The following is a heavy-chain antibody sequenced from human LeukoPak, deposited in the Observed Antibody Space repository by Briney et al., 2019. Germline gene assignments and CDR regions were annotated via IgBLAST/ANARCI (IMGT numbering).Heavy chain of an antibody. CDR1: GYTFTSYD. V-gene: IGHV1-8*01. D-gene: IGHD2-8*01. J-gene: IGHJ4*02. CDR2: MNPNSGNT. Sequence: ASVKVSCKASGYTFTSYDINWVRQATGQGLEWMGWMNPNSGNTGCAQKFQGRVTMTRNTSISTAYMELSNLRSEDTAVYYCARGSIVQENYFDYWGQGTLVTVSS. CDR3: ARGSIVQENYFDY.